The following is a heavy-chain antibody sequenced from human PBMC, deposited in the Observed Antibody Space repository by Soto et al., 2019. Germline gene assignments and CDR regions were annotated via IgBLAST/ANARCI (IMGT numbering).Heavy chain of an antibody. V-gene: IGHV4-39*07. CDR1: GGSISSSFH. J-gene: IGHJ4*02. CDR2: VDYSGNA. D-gene: IGHD4-17*01. CDR3: ARGNQDDGAHPSYYLAY. Sequence: PSETLSLTCSVSGGSISSSFHSVWVRRHPGKGLEWIGSVDYSGNAYYNPVLTSRVTISSDTSKNQFSLRLSSVTAADTAVYYCARGNQDDGAHPSYYLAYWRQGTCVTASS.